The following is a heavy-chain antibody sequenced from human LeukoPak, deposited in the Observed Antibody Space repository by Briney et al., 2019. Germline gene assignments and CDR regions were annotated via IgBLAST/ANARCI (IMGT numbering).Heavy chain of an antibody. V-gene: IGHV1-18*01. CDR3: ATANNWNYALGY. J-gene: IGHJ4*02. CDR2: ISTGNGNT. Sequence: ASVKVSCKASGYTFTSYDINWVRQAAGQGLEWMGWISTGNGNTNYGQKFQGRVTMTTDTSTGTVYMDLRSLRSDDTAMYYCATANNWNYALGYWGQGTLVTVSS. D-gene: IGHD1-7*01. CDR1: GYTFTSYD.